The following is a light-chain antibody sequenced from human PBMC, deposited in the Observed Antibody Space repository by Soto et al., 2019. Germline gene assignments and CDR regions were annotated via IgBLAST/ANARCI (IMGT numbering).Light chain of an antibody. J-gene: IGLJ1*01. CDR2: EVS. CDR1: SSDVGGYNY. V-gene: IGLV2-8*01. CDR3: SSYAGSNNRV. Sequence: QSALTQPPSASGSPGQSVTISCTGTSSDVGGYNYVSWYQHHPGKAPKLMIFEVSKRPSGVPDRFSGSKSGYTASLTVSGLQAEDEADYYCSSYAGSNNRVFGTGAKVTVL.